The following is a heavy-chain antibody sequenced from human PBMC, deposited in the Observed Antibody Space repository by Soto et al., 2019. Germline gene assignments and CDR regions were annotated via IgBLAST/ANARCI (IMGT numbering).Heavy chain of an antibody. D-gene: IGHD3-9*01. CDR3: ERRHSASWLFDY. CDR1: GVSFSGYY. CDR2: INHSGST. Sequence: SETLSLTWAVYGVSFSGYYWSWIRQPPGKGLEWIGEINHSGSTNYNPSLKSRVTISVDTSKNQFFLRLTSVTAADTAVYYCERRHSASWLFDYWGLGTQVTVSS. V-gene: IGHV4-34*01. J-gene: IGHJ4*02.